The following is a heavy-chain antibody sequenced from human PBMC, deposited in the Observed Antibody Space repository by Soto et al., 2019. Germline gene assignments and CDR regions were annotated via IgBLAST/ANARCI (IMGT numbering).Heavy chain of an antibody. D-gene: IGHD2-15*01. Sequence: ASVKVSCKASGYTFTSYGISWLRQSPGQGLEWMGWISAFNADTNYAQRLQGRVTMTTDTSTSTAYMELRSLRSDDTAVYYCARGTRDGRPSYYYYGMDVWGQGTTVTVSS. J-gene: IGHJ6*02. CDR1: GYTFTSYG. V-gene: IGHV1-18*04. CDR3: ARGTRDGRPSYYYYGMDV. CDR2: ISAFNADT.